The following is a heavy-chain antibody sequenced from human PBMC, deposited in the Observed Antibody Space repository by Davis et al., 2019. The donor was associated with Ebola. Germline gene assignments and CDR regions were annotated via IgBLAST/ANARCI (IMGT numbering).Heavy chain of an antibody. CDR2: ISSSTYT. CDR3: AREARYCSGGNCYRHYYFDY. J-gene: IGHJ4*02. CDR1: GFTFSDHY. Sequence: PGGSLRLSCAASGFTFSDHYMSWIRQAPGKGLEWISYISSSTYTKYADSVKGRFTISRDNAKNSLYLQMNSLRAEDTAVYYCAREARYCSGGNCYRHYYFDYWGQGTLVTVSS. V-gene: IGHV3-11*06. D-gene: IGHD2-15*01.